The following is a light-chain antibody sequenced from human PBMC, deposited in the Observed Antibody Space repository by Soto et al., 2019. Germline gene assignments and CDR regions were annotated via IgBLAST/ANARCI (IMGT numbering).Light chain of an antibody. CDR1: RSVSSF. CDR3: QQRSDWPLWT. CDR2: EAS. V-gene: IGKV3-11*01. Sequence: EIVLTQSPATLSLSPGERATLSCRASRSVSSFLAWYQQKPGQAPRLLIYEASNRATGIPARFSGSGSGTDFTLTISSLEPEDFAVYYCQQRSDWPLWTFGQGTKVEIK. J-gene: IGKJ1*01.